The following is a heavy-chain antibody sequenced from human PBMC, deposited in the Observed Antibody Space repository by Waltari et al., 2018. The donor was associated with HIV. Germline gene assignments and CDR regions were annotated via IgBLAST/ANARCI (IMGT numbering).Heavy chain of an antibody. D-gene: IGHD3-10*01. CDR3: ARAPRITMIRGVGLYYFDY. J-gene: IGHJ4*02. CDR1: GYTFTSYD. Sequence: QVQLVQSGAEVKKPGASVKVSCKASGYTFTSYDINWVRQATGQGLEWMGWMNPNSGNTGYAEKFRGRVTMTRDTSISTAYMELSSLRSEDTALYYCARAPRITMIRGVGLYYFDYWGQGTLVTVSS. V-gene: IGHV1-8*01. CDR2: MNPNSGNT.